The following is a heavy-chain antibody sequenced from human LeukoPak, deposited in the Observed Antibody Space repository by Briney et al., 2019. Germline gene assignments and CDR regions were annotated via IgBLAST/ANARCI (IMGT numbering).Heavy chain of an antibody. CDR2: ISSSARYM. CDR3: ARGGVGLVIIPGWEYDYYGLDV. CDR1: GFTLSTYS. V-gene: IGHV3-21*01. J-gene: IGHJ6*02. D-gene: IGHD3/OR15-3a*01. Sequence: GGSLRLSCAASGFTLSTYSMNWVRQAAGKGLEWVSSISSSARYMYYADSVKGRFTISRDNAKNLLYLQMNSLRAEDTAVYYCARGGVGLVIIPGWEYDYYGLDVWGQGTTVTVSS.